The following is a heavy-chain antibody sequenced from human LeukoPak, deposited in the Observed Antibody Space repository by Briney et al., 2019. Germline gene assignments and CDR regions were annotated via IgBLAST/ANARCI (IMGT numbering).Heavy chain of an antibody. J-gene: IGHJ4*02. Sequence: SETLSLTCTVSGGSISSGSYYWSWIRQPAGKGLEWIGRIHSSGSTNHNPSLKRRVTISIETSKNQFSLKLSSVTAADTAVYYCARGGDDILTRHYQFDYWGQGTLVTVSS. V-gene: IGHV4-61*02. CDR3: ARGGDDILTRHYQFDY. D-gene: IGHD3-9*01. CDR2: IHSSGST. CDR1: GGSISSGSYY.